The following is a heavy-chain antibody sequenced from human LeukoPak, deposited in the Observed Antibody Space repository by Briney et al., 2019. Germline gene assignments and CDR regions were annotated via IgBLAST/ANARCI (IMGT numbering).Heavy chain of an antibody. CDR1: GYTFTNYD. J-gene: IGHJ4*02. CDR3: ARGIEAGVDY. Sequence: ASVKVSCKTSGYTFTNYDINWVRQATGQGLEWLGWMSPGSGYTGSAQKFQGRVTMTRDISITTAYVELSSLRSEDTAVYYCARGIEAGVDYWGQGTLVTVPS. D-gene: IGHD6-25*01. V-gene: IGHV1-8*02. CDR2: MSPGSGYT.